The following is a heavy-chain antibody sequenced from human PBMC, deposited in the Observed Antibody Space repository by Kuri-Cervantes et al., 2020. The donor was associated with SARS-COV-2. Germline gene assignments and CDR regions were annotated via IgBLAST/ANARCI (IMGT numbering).Heavy chain of an antibody. Sequence: GGSLRLSCAASGFTFSSYWMSWVRQAPGKGLEWVANINQDGSEKYYVDSVKGRFTISRDNAKNSLYLQMNSLRAEDTAVYYCARDRHLAVAGHFDYWGQGTLVTVSS. CDR2: INQDGSEK. J-gene: IGHJ4*02. CDR3: ARDRHLAVAGHFDY. CDR1: GFTFSSYW. D-gene: IGHD6-19*01. V-gene: IGHV3-7*05.